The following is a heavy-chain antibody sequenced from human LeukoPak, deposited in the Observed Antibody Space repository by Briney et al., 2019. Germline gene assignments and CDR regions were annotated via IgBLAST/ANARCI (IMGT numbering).Heavy chain of an antibody. Sequence: SETLSLTYTVSDGSISSSSYYWSWIRQPPGKGLEWIGEINHSGSTNYNPSLKSRVTISVDTSKNQFSLKLSSVTAADTAVYYCAREMGNYWGQGTLVTVSS. D-gene: IGHD1-26*01. J-gene: IGHJ4*02. CDR3: AREMGNY. CDR1: DGSISSSSYY. V-gene: IGHV4-39*07. CDR2: INHSGST.